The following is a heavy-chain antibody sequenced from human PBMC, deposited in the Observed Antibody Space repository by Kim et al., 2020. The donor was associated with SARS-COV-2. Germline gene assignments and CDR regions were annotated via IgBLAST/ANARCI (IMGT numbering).Heavy chain of an antibody. Sequence: YAAPVKGRFTISRDDSKNTLYLQMNSLKTEDTAVYYCTTADTAMVGNFDYWGQGTLVTVSS. CDR3: TTADTAMVGNFDY. V-gene: IGHV3-15*01. J-gene: IGHJ4*02. D-gene: IGHD5-18*01.